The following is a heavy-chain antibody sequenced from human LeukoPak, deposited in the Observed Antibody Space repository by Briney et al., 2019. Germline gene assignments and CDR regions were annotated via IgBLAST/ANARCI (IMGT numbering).Heavy chain of an antibody. J-gene: IGHJ3*01. CDR1: GFTFGNYW. D-gene: IGHD2-2*01. CDR3: AREQEDCTGTTCYRAFDV. Sequence: LSGGSLRLSCAASGFTFGNYWINWVRQAPGKGLVWVSRVHSDGSITNYADSVKGRFSISRDSAKNTLYLQMSSPRSEDTAVYYCAREQEDCTGTTCYRAFDVWGQGTMVTVS. V-gene: IGHV3-74*01. CDR2: VHSDGSIT.